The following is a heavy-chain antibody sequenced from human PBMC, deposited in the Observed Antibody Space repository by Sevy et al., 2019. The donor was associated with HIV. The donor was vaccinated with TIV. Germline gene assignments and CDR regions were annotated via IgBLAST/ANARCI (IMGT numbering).Heavy chain of an antibody. D-gene: IGHD6-13*01. CDR3: ARDIAAAGTTFDY. CDR1: GYTFTGYY. J-gene: IGHJ4*02. Sequence: ASVKVSCRASGYTFTGYYMHWVRQAPGQGLEWMGWINPNSGGTNYAQKFQGRVTMTRDKSISTAYMELSRLRSDDTAVYYCARDIAAAGTTFDYWGQGTLVTISS. V-gene: IGHV1-2*02. CDR2: INPNSGGT.